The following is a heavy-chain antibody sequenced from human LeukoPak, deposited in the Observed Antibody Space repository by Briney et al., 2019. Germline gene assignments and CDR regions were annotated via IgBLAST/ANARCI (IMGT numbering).Heavy chain of an antibody. CDR2: ISSSSSYI. V-gene: IGHV3-21*01. CDR1: GFTFSSYS. Sequence: PGGSLRLSCAACGFTFSSYSMNWVRQAPGKGLEWVSSISSSSSYIYYADSVKGRFTISRDNAKNSLYLQMNSLRAEDTAVYYCAREGGYSYGSLGYWGQGTLVTVSS. J-gene: IGHJ4*02. D-gene: IGHD5-18*01. CDR3: AREGGYSYGSLGY.